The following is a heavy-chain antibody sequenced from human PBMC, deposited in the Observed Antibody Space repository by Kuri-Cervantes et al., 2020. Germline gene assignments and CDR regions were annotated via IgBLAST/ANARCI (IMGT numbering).Heavy chain of an antibody. CDR2: IYWDDDK. V-gene: IGHV2-5*02. CDR3: AHAVDSGWYGWFDP. J-gene: IGHJ5*02. D-gene: IGHD6-19*01. Sequence: SGPTLVKPTQTLTLTCTFSGFSLSTSGVGVGWIRQPPGKALEWLALIYWDDDKRYSPSLKSRLTITKDTSKNQVVLTMTNMDPVDTATYYCAHAVDSGWYGWFDPWGQGTLVAVSS. CDR1: GFSLSTSGVG.